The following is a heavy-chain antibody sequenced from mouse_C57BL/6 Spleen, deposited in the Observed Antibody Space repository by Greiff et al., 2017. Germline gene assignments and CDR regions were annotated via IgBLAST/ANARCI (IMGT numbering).Heavy chain of an antibody. Sequence: VKLMESGAELAKPGASVKLSCKASGYTFTSYWMHWVNQRPGQGLEWIGYINPSSGYTTYNQKFKDKATFTADKSSSTAYMQLSSRTYEDSAVYYCAREGVTTYDWGQGTTLTVSS. V-gene: IGHV1-7*01. CDR3: AREGVTTYD. D-gene: IGHD2-2*01. J-gene: IGHJ2*01. CDR1: GYTFTSYW. CDR2: INPSSGYT.